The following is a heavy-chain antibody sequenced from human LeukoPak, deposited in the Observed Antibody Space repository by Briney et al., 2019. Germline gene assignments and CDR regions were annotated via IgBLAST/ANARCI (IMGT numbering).Heavy chain of an antibody. CDR3: ARVIVGATTADY. CDR1: GYTFTSYG. J-gene: IGHJ4*02. D-gene: IGHD1-26*01. CDR2: ISAYNGNT. V-gene: IGHV1-18*01. Sequence: ASVKVSCKASGYTFTSYGISWVRQAPGQGREWMGWISAYNGNTNYAQKLQGRVTMTTDTSTSTAYMELRSLRSDDTAVYYCARVIVGATTADYWGQGTLVTVFS.